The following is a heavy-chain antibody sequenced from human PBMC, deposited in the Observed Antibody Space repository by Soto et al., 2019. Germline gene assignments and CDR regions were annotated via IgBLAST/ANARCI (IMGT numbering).Heavy chain of an antibody. CDR2: INPDGSEK. J-gene: IGHJ4*02. CDR3: SRSLDS. V-gene: IGHV3-7*01. Sequence: GGSLRLSCAASGFTFSSFWMDWVRQAPGEGLEWVANINPDGSEKHYVDSVKGRFTISRDNAKNSLYLQMSSLTAEDSALYYCSRSLDSWGQGIWVTVS. CDR1: GFTFSSFW.